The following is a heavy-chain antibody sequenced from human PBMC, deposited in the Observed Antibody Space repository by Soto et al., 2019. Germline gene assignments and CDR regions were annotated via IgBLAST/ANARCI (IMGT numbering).Heavy chain of an antibody. J-gene: IGHJ3*02. CDR2: IYYSGST. D-gene: IGHD2-8*01. Sequence: QVQLQESGPGLVKPSQTLSLTCTVSGGSISSGGYYWSWIRQHPGKGLEWIGYIYYSGSTYYNPSIKSRVTISVDTSRHRFSLELSAVTDADTAVYDCARVDTKRADAFDIWGQGTMVTVSS. CDR1: GGSISSGGYY. CDR3: ARVDTKRADAFDI. V-gene: IGHV4-31*03.